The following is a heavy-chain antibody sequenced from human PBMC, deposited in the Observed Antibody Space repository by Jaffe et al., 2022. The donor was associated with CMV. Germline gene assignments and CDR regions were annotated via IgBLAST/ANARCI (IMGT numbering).Heavy chain of an antibody. Sequence: EVQLLESGGGLVQPGGSLRLSCAASGFTFRNYAMNWVRQAPGKGLEWVSTITDNGGATYYADSVKGRFTMSRDNSKNTLYLQMTSLRAEDTALYYCAKDVGSATPRLHIVVGTAFDYWGQGTLVTVSS. D-gene: IGHD2-21*02. J-gene: IGHJ4*02. CDR2: ITDNGGAT. CDR3: AKDVGSATPRLHIVVGTAFDY. CDR1: GFTFRNYA. V-gene: IGHV3-23*01.